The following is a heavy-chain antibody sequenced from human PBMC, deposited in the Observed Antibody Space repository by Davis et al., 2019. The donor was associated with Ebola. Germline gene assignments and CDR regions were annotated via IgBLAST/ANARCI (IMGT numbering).Heavy chain of an antibody. J-gene: IGHJ4*02. CDR2: IKQDGSEK. D-gene: IGHD6-13*01. CDR1: GFTFSSYG. V-gene: IGHV3-30*02. Sequence: GESLKISCAASGFTFSSYGMHWVRQAPGKGLEWVANIKQDGSEKYYADSVKGRFTISRDNSKNTLYLQMNSLRAEDTAVYYCAKALYSSSWIYHHFDYWGQGTLVTVSS. CDR3: AKALYSSSWIYHHFDY.